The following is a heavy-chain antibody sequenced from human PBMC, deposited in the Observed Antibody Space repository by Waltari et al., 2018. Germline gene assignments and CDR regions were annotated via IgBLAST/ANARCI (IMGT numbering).Heavy chain of an antibody. V-gene: IGHV4-59*01. D-gene: IGHD1-26*01. CDR2: IYYSGST. CDR1: GGSISSYY. Sequence: QVQLQESGPGLVKPSETLSLTCTVSGGSISSYYWSWIRQPPGKGLEWIGYIYYSGSTNYNPSLKSRVTISVDTSKNQFSLKLSSVTAADTAVYYCARVVGATRDYYMDVWGKGTTVTVSS. J-gene: IGHJ6*03. CDR3: ARVVGATRDYYMDV.